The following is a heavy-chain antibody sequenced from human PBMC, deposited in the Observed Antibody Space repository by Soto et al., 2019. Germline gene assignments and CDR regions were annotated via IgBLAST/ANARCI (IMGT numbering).Heavy chain of an antibody. Sequence: ASVKVSCKASGYTFTGYYMHWVLQAPGQGLEWMGWINPNSGGTNYAQKFQGRVTMTRDTSISTAYMELSRLRSDDTAVYYCARVSSVFVVVDSNWFDPWGQGTLVTVSS. CDR1: GYTFTGYY. V-gene: IGHV1-2*02. CDR3: ARVSSVFVVVDSNWFDP. D-gene: IGHD2-15*01. J-gene: IGHJ5*02. CDR2: INPNSGGT.